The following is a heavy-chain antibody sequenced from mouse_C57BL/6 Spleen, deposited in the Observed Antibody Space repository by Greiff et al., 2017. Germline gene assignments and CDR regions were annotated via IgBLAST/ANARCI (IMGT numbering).Heavy chain of an antibody. CDR2: INPGRGGT. V-gene: IGHV1-54*01. D-gene: IGHD2-4*01. CDR3: ARVSYDYGSAMDY. Sequence: QVQLKESGAELVRPGTSVKVSCKASGYAFTNYLIEWVKQRPGQGLEWIGVINPGRGGTNYNEKFKGKATLTADKSSSTAYMQFSSLTSGDSAIYYCARVSYDYGSAMDYWGQGTSVTVSS. J-gene: IGHJ4*01. CDR1: GYAFTNYL.